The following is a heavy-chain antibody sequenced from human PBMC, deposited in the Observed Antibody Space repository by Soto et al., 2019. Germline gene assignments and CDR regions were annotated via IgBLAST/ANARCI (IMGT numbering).Heavy chain of an antibody. CDR2: IKQDGSEK. CDR3: AREGHDYGSGYNY. D-gene: IGHD4-17*01. J-gene: IGHJ4*02. CDR1: GFTFSTYW. V-gene: IGHV3-7*01. Sequence: GGSLRFSCAASGFTFSTYWMSWVRQAPGKGLEWVANIKQDGSEKYYVDSVKGRFTVSRDNAKNSLYLQMNSLRAEDTAVYYCAREGHDYGSGYNYWGQGTLVTV.